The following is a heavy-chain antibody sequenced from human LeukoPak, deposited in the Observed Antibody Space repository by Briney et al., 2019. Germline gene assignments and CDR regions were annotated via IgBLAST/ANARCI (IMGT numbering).Heavy chain of an antibody. CDR1: GYRFTSYW. CDR3: ARQSRDGSKTRGYYFDY. Sequence: PGESLRISCKVSGYRFTSYWISWVRQMPGKGLEWMGRIDPSDSYTKYSPSFQGQVTISADKSISTVYLQWSSLKASDTAMYYCARQSRDGSKTRGYYFDYWGQGTLVTVSS. D-gene: IGHD3-10*01. J-gene: IGHJ4*02. V-gene: IGHV5-10-1*04. CDR2: IDPSDSYT.